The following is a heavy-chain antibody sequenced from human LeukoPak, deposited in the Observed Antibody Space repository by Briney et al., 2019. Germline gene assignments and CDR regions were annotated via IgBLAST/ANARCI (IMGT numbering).Heavy chain of an antibody. Sequence: SETLSLTCAVSGGSINNYYWGWIRQPPGKGLEWIGYIHYTGSTNYNPSLKSRVTMLIDTSKNQFSLKLSSVTAADTAVYYCARGRYSAGGNWFDPWGQGTLVTVSS. D-gene: IGHD3-9*01. CDR1: GGSINNYY. CDR2: IHYTGST. J-gene: IGHJ5*02. CDR3: ARGRYSAGGNWFDP. V-gene: IGHV4-59*01.